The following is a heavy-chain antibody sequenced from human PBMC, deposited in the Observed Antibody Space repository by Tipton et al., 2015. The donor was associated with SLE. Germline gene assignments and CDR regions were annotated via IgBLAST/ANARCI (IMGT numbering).Heavy chain of an antibody. J-gene: IGHJ6*02. CDR1: GFTFSGYG. V-gene: IGHV3-33*01. CDR2: IWYDGSDK. D-gene: IGHD4-23*01. Sequence: SLRLSCAASGFTFSGYGMHWVRQAPGKGLEWVAVIWYDGSDKYYAESVKGRFTISRDNAKNSLYLQMNSLRGEDTAVYFCARGGATEVTPTYYNAMDVWGQGTTVTVSS. CDR3: ARGGATEVTPTYYNAMDV.